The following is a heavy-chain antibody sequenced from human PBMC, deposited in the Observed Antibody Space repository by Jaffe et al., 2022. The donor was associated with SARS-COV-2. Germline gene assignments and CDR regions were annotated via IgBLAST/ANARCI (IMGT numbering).Heavy chain of an antibody. J-gene: IGHJ3*02. V-gene: IGHV4-39*01. CDR2: MYYSGAT. Sequence: QHQLQESGPGLVKSSGTLSLTCSVSGGSISIQNYYWGWVRQPPGKELEYIGSMYYSGATYYNPSLRSRVTLAVDTSKNQFSLELSSMTAADTAIYYCTRHVFQYAFDIWGQGTTVAVPS. CDR1: GGSISIQNYY. CDR3: TRHVFQYAFDI.